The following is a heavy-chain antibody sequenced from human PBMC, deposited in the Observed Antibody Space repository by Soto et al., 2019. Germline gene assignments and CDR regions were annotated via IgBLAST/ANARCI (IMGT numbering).Heavy chain of an antibody. CDR2: IYPGDSDT. V-gene: IGHV5-51*01. D-gene: IGHD2-21*02. J-gene: IGHJ6*04. CDR3: GRNTSNFRYCHCAMDV. CDR1: GYTFTDYW. Sequence: GESLKISCKGSGYTFTDYWIGWVRQLPGKGLEWMGIIYPGDSDTRYSPSFQGHVTITVDKSTSTAYLQWNTLKASDTAMYYCGRNTSNFRYCHCAMDVWGKGTRVTVSS.